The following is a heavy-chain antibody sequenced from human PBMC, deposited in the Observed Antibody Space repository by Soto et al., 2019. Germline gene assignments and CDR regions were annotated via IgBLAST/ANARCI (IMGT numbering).Heavy chain of an antibody. CDR3: ARAVTVTVPDAFHI. D-gene: IGHD4-17*01. J-gene: IGHJ3*02. CDR1: GGSISSGTYF. Sequence: QVQLQESGPGLVKPSQTLSLTCTVSGGSISSGTYFWSWIRQFPGKGLEWIGYIYYNGITYYNPSLKRRVTISIDTSKNQFSLKLSSVTAADTAVYYCARAVTVTVPDAFHIWGQGTMVTVSS. CDR2: IYYNGIT. V-gene: IGHV4-31*03.